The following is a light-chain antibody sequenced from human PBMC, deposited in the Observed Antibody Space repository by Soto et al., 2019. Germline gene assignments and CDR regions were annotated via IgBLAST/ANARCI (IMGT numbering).Light chain of an antibody. CDR1: QSVLYSSNNKNY. CDR3: QQYYITPGPLT. Sequence: DIVMTQSPDSLAVSLGERATINCKSSQSVLYSSNNKNYLAWYQQKPGQPPKLLIYWASTRESGVPDRFSGSGSGTDFTLTISSLQAEDVAVYYCQQYYITPGPLTFGGGTKVEIK. CDR2: WAS. V-gene: IGKV4-1*01. J-gene: IGKJ4*01.